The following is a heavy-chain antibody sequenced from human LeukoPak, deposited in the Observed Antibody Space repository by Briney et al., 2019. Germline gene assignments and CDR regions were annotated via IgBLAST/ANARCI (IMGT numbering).Heavy chain of an antibody. J-gene: IGHJ4*02. D-gene: IGHD6-6*01. V-gene: IGHV4-38-2*02. CDR2: IYHSGST. CDR1: GHSISSIYY. CDR3: ARGVARSSKFHFSYYFDY. Sequence: SETLSLTCTVSGHSISSIYYWGWFRQAPGKGLEWIGTIYHSGSTYYNPSLKSRVTISVDTSKNQFSLNLSSVTAADTAVYYCARGVARSSKFHFSYYFDYWGQGTLVTVSS.